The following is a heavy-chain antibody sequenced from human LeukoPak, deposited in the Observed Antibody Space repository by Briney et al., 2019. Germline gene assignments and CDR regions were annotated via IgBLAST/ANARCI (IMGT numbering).Heavy chain of an antibody. J-gene: IGHJ3*02. Sequence: PSETLSLTCTVSGGSISSYYWSWIRQPAGKGLEWIGRIYTSGSANYNPSLKSRVTMSVDTSKNQFSLKLSSVTAADTAVYYCARAGSSMHIFGAFDIWGQGTMVTVSS. CDR1: GGSISSYY. CDR3: ARAGSSMHIFGAFDI. V-gene: IGHV4-4*07. CDR2: IYTSGSA. D-gene: IGHD3-3*02.